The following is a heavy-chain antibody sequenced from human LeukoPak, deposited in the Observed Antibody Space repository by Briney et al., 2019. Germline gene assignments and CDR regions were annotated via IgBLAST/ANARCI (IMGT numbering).Heavy chain of an antibody. Sequence: PSETLSPTCTVSGGSISSYYWSWTRQPPGKGLEWIGYIYYSGSTNYNPSLKSRVTISVDTSKNQFSLKLSSVTAADTAVYYCAAAVAGTGFDYWGQGTLVTVSS. V-gene: IGHV4-59*08. CDR2: IYYSGST. D-gene: IGHD6-19*01. CDR1: GGSISSYY. J-gene: IGHJ4*02. CDR3: AAAVAGTGFDY.